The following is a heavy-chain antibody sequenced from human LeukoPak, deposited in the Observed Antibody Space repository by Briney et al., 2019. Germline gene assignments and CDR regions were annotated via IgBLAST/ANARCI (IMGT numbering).Heavy chain of an antibody. V-gene: IGHV3-53*01. Sequence: PGGSLRLSCAASGVTVSSQYMNWVRRAPGEGLEWVSVIYGVDGTSYADSVKGRFTISRDNSKNTVYLQMNSLRAEDTAVYYCASDLIYWGQGTLVTVSS. J-gene: IGHJ4*02. CDR2: IYGVDGT. CDR1: GVTVSSQY. CDR3: ASDLIY.